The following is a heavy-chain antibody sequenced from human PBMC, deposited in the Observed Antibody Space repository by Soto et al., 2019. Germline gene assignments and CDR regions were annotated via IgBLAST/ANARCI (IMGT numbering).Heavy chain of an antibody. CDR2: ISYEESNN. Sequence: PGGSMRLSCAASGFTFRSYATHWVRQAPGKVLEWGAVISYEESNNYYADSVKGRFTIARDNSKNTLYLQMNSLRAEDTAVYYCARDFGSLGATIDYWGQGTLVTVSS. CDR1: GFTFRSYA. V-gene: IGHV3-30-3*01. CDR3: ARDFGSLGATIDY. J-gene: IGHJ4*02. D-gene: IGHD1-26*01.